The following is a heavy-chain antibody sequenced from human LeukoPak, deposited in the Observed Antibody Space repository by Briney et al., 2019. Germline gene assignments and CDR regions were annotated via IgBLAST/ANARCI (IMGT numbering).Heavy chain of an antibody. V-gene: IGHV3-23*01. CDR1: GFTFSSYA. CDR3: AKDAVGATAYYFDY. Sequence: GGSLRLSCAASGFTFSSYAMSWVRQAPGKGLEWVSAISSSGDTDYAGSVKGRFTISRDNSKNTLYLQMNSLRAEDTAVYYCAKDAVGATAYYFDYWGQGTLVTVSS. J-gene: IGHJ4*02. D-gene: IGHD1-26*01. CDR2: ISSSGDT.